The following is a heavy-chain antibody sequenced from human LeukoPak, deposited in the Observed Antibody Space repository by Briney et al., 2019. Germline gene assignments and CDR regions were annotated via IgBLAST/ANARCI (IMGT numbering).Heavy chain of an antibody. V-gene: IGHV1-58*02. CDR3: AAEMTTDAFDI. J-gene: IGHJ3*02. CDR1: GITLTSSA. D-gene: IGHD4-17*01. CDR2: MVAGSGNT. Sequence: SVKVSCKASGITLTSSAMQWVRQARGQRLEWIGWMVAGSGNTNYAQKFQERVTITRDMSTSTAYMELSSLRSEDTAVYYCAAEMTTDAFDIWGQGTMVTVSS.